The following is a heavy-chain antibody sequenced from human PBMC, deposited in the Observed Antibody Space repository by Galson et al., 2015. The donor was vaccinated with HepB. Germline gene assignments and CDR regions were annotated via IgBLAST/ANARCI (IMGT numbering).Heavy chain of an antibody. CDR1: GFTVSSNY. CDR2: IYSGGST. D-gene: IGHD3-3*01. CDR3: ARAPENILEWLYPPLYMDV. Sequence: SLRLSCAASGFTVSSNYMSWVRQAPGKGLEWVSVIYSGGSTYYADSVKGRFTISRDNSKNTLYLQMNSLRAEDTAVYYCARAPENILEWLYPPLYMDVWGKGTTVTVSS. V-gene: IGHV3-66*01. J-gene: IGHJ6*03.